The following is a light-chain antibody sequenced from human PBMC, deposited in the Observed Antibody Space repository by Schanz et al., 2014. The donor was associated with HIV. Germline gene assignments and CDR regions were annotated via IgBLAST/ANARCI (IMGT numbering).Light chain of an antibody. CDR3: QQYGSSPPT. CDR2: GAS. J-gene: IGKJ1*01. CDR1: QSVKSNF. V-gene: IGKV3-20*01. Sequence: EIVLTQSPGTLSLSPGERGTLSCRASQSVKSNFIGWYQQKPGQAPRLLIFGASNRATGIPDRFSGGVSGTDFTLTISRVEPEDFAVYYCQQYGSSPPTFGQGTKVEIK.